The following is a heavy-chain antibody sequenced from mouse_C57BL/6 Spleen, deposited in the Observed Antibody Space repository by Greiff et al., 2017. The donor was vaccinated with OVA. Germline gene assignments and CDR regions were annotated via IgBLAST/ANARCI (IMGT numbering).Heavy chain of an antibody. J-gene: IGHJ4*01. V-gene: IGHV5-17*01. CDR3: ARDYSKSSYYAMDY. Sequence: EVKLMESGGGLVKPGGSLKLSCAASGFTFSDYGMHWVRQAPEKGLEWVAYISSGSSTIYYADTVKGRFTISRDNAKNTLFLQMTSLRSEDTAMYYCARDYSKSSYYAMDYWGQGTSVTVSS. CDR1: GFTFSDYG. D-gene: IGHD2-5*01. CDR2: ISSGSSTI.